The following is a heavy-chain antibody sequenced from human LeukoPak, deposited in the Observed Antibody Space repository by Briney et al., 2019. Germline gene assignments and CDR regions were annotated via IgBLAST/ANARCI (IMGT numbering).Heavy chain of an antibody. CDR2: INPSGGST. CDR1: GYTFTGYY. CDR3: ARDTSTYYYDSSGQAGTLDY. Sequence: ASVKVSCKASGYTFTGYYMHWVRQAPGQGLEWMGIINPSGGSTSYAQKFQGRVTMTRDMSTSTVYMELSSLRSEDTAVYYCARDTSTYYYDSSGQAGTLDYWGQGTLVTVSS. V-gene: IGHV1-46*01. D-gene: IGHD3-22*01. J-gene: IGHJ4*02.